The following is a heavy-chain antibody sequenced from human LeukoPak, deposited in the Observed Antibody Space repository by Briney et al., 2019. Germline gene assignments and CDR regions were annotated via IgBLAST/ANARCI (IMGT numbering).Heavy chain of an antibody. Sequence: GSLRLSCAASGFTFSSYGMHWVRRAPGKGLEWVAVISYDGSNKYYADSVKGRFTISRDNSKNTLYLQMNSLRAEDTAVYYCARDGYDFWSGPRSYYYMDVWGKGTTVTVSS. CDR2: ISYDGSNK. CDR3: ARDGYDFWSGPRSYYYMDV. D-gene: IGHD3-3*01. V-gene: IGHV3-30*19. J-gene: IGHJ6*03. CDR1: GFTFSSYG.